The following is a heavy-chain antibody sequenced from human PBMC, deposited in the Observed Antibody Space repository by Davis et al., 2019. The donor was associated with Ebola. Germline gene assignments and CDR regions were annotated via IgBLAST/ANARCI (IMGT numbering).Heavy chain of an antibody. CDR3: ARAGPRDSGSFHDAFDM. Sequence: GGSLRLSCVASGFIASSNYMSWVRQAPGKGLEWVSSISSGGRTNYADSVKGRFTISRDNSKNTLYLQMNSLRAEDTAVYNCARAGPRDSGSFHDAFDMWGQGTMVTVSS. J-gene: IGHJ3*02. D-gene: IGHD1-26*01. CDR2: ISSGGRT. CDR1: GFIASSNY. V-gene: IGHV3-53*01.